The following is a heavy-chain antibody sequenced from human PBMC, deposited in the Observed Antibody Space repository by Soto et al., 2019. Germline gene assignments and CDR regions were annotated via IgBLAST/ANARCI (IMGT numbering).Heavy chain of an antibody. CDR3: ARLRPRITIFGVVRGYFDY. J-gene: IGHJ4*02. V-gene: IGHV4-34*01. CDR2: INHSGST. CDR1: GGSFSGYY. D-gene: IGHD3-3*01. Sequence: QVQLQQWGAGLLKPSETLSLTCAVYGGSFSGYYWSWIRQPPGKGLEWIGEINHSGSTNYNPSLKSRVTISVDTSKNQFSLKLSSATAADTAVYYCARLRPRITIFGVVRGYFDYWGQGTLVTVSS.